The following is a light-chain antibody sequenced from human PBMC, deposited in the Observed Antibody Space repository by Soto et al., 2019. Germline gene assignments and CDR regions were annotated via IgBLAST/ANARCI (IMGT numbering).Light chain of an antibody. J-gene: IGKJ3*01. CDR2: AAS. Sequence: DIQMTQSASSLSASLGDRVTITCRASQSISSYLNWYQQKPGKAPKLLIYAASSLQSGVPARFSGSGYGTDFNLTISSLEAEDSAVYYCQQRGSWPATFGPGTKVDIK. V-gene: IGKV1-39*01. CDR1: QSISSY. CDR3: QQRGSWPAT.